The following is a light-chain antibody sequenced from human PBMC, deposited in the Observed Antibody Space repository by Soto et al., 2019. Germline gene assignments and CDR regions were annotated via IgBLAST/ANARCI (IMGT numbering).Light chain of an antibody. Sequence: AIRMTQSPSSFSASTGDRVTITCRASQGISSYLAWYQQKPGKAPKLMIYAASTLQSGVQSRFSGSRSGTAFNLPISSLQSEDVVTYYCQQYYSYPLTFGPGTKVDIK. CDR3: QQYYSYPLT. J-gene: IGKJ3*01. CDR1: QGISSY. V-gene: IGKV1-8*01. CDR2: AAS.